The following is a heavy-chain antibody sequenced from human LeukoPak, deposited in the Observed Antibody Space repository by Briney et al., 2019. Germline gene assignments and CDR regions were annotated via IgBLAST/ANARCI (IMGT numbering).Heavy chain of an antibody. CDR3: AKGGFGRPFDY. CDR2: ISGSGGSP. Sequence: PGGSLRLSCAASGFTFSNYAMSWVPQAPGKGLEWVPVISGSGGSPYYVDSVQGRFTISRDNSKHTLFLQMDSLRAEDTAVYYGAKGGFGRPFDYWGQGTLVTVSS. CDR1: GFTFSNYA. D-gene: IGHD3-10*01. V-gene: IGHV3-23*01. J-gene: IGHJ4*02.